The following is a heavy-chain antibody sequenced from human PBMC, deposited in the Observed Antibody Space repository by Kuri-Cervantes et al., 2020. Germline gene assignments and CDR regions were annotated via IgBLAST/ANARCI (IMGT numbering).Heavy chain of an antibody. J-gene: IGHJ1*01. CDR2: INHRGST. V-gene: IGHV4-34*01. CDR3: TRGVRV. CDR1: GGSFSGYF. Sequence: SQTLSLTCAVYGGSFSGYFWSWIRQPPGKGLEWIGEINHRGSTTYNASLKSRVTISLDTSKNQFSLKLSSVSAADTAKYYCTRGVRVWGQGTLVTVSS.